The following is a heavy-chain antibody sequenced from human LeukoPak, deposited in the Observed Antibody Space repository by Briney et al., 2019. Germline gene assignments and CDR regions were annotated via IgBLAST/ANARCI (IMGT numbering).Heavy chain of an antibody. D-gene: IGHD3-22*01. V-gene: IGHV3-21*01. Sequence: SVKGRFTISRDNAKNSLYLQMNSLRAEDTAVYYCARGYYDSSGYYLHAFDIWGQGTLVTVSS. CDR3: ARGYYDSSGYYLHAFDI. J-gene: IGHJ3*02.